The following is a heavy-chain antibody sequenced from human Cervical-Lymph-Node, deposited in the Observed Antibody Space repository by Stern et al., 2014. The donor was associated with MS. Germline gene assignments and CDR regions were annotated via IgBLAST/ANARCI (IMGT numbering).Heavy chain of an antibody. Sequence: QVQLQESGPGLVKPSQTLSLTCTVSGGSISSGGDYWSWIRQHPGKGLEWVDSGSTYYNPSIKSRVTISVDTSKNQFSLKLSSVTAADTAVYYCARRSGSYSGWFDPWGQGTLVIVSS. V-gene: IGHV4-31*03. CDR3: ARRSGSYSGWFDP. CDR2: SGST. J-gene: IGHJ5*02. CDR1: GGSISSGGDY. D-gene: IGHD1-26*01.